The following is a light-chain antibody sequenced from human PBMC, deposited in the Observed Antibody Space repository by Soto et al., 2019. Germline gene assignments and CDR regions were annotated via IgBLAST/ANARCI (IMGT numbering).Light chain of an antibody. CDR3: MQVLDTPFT. J-gene: IGKJ2*01. CDR1: QSVHNSNGCNY. V-gene: IGKV2-28*01. Sequence: EIVMTQSPLSLPVTPGDTASISCRASQSVHNSNGCNYLDWYLQKPGQSPQLLIYLDSTRASGVPDRFSGSGSGTDFTLNVSSVEAEDVGVYYCMQVLDTPFTLGQGTKLEIK. CDR2: LDS.